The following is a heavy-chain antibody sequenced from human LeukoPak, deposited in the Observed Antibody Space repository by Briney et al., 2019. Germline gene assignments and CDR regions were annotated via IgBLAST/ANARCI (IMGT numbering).Heavy chain of an antibody. CDR1: GYTFTVYY. CDR3: ARGIPAAGDFDY. D-gene: IGHD6-13*01. V-gene: IGHV1-2*02. CDR2: INPNSGGT. Sequence: ASVTVSFTASGYTFTVYYMHWVRQAPGQGLEWMGWINPNSGGTNYTQKFQGRVTMTRDTSISTAYMELSRLRSDDTAVYYCARGIPAAGDFDYWGQGTLVTVSS. J-gene: IGHJ4*02.